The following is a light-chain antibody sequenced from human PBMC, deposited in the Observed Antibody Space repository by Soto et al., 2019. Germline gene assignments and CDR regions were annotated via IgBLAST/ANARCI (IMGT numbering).Light chain of an antibody. CDR1: SSDVGGYNY. Sequence: QSALTQPASVSGSPGQSITISCTGTSSDVGGYNYVSWYQQHPGKAPKLMISDVSNRLSGVSNRFSGSKSVNTASLTISGLQAEDEADYYCSSYTSRSTLVVFGGGTKLTVL. CDR3: SSYTSRSTLVV. CDR2: DVS. V-gene: IGLV2-14*01. J-gene: IGLJ2*01.